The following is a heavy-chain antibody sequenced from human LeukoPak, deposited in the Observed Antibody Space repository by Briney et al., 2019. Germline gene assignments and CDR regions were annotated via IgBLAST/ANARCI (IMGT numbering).Heavy chain of an antibody. CDR2: IYYSGAT. CDR1: GGSISTYY. D-gene: IGHD6-13*01. V-gene: IGHV4-59*01. CDR3: ARGVYIAAAQYGF. J-gene: IGHJ4*02. Sequence: SETLSLTYTVSGGSISTYYWNWIRQPPGKGLEWIGYIYYSGATNYNPSPKSRVTISVDTSKNQFSLKLSSVTAADTAVYYCARGVYIAAAQYGFWGQGTLVTVSS.